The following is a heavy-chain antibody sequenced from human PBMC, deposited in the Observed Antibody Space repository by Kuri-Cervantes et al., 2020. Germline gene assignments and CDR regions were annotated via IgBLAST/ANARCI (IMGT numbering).Heavy chain of an antibody. CDR3: ARDLRNRFGPDRGVPGRYGMDV. J-gene: IGHJ6*02. CDR1: DGSIISGGYY. V-gene: IGHV4-31*03. D-gene: IGHD3-10*01. Sequence: SETLSPTGTLSDGSIISGGYYWSWIRQHPGKGLEWIGYIYYSGSTYYNPSLTSRVTISVDTSKNQFSLKLSSVTAAETSVYYCARDLRNRFGPDRGVPGRYGMDVWGQGTTVTVSS. CDR2: IYYSGST.